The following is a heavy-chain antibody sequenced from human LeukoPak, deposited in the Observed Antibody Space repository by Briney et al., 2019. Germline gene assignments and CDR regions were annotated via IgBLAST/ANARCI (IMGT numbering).Heavy chain of an antibody. D-gene: IGHD3-22*01. Sequence: GRSLRLSCAASGFTFSSYAMHWVRQAPGKGLEWVAVISYDGSNKYYADSVKGRFTISRDNSKNTLYLQTNSLRAEDTAVYYCASGSSGYYPNAFDIWGQGTMVTVSS. CDR3: ASGSSGYYPNAFDI. J-gene: IGHJ3*02. V-gene: IGHV3-30-3*01. CDR1: GFTFSSYA. CDR2: ISYDGSNK.